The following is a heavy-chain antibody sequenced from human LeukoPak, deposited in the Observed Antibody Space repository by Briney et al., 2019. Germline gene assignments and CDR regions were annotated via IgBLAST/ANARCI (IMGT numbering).Heavy chain of an antibody. V-gene: IGHV3-23*01. Sequence: GGSLRLSCAASGFTFNTYAMSWVRQAPGKGLEWVSAISTGGVNTYYSDSVKGRFTISRDNSKNTLYLQMNSLRAEDTAVYFCAKEQMMYSSSPFDYWGQGTLVTVSA. D-gene: IGHD6-19*01. CDR2: ISTGGVNT. J-gene: IGHJ4*02. CDR3: AKEQMMYSSSPFDY. CDR1: GFTFNTYA.